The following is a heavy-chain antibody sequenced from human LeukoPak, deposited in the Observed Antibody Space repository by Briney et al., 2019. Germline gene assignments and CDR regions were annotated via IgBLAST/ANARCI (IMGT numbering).Heavy chain of an antibody. J-gene: IGHJ4*02. CDR2: IYHSGST. Sequence: IGYIYHSGSTYYNPSLKSRVTISVDRSKNQFSLKLSSVTAADTAVYYCARGRGSSWYYFDSWGQGTLVTVSS. V-gene: IGHV4-30-2*01. D-gene: IGHD6-13*01. CDR3: ARGRGSSWYYFDS.